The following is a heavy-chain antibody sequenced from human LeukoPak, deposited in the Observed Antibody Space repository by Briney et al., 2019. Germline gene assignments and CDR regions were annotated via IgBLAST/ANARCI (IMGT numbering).Heavy chain of an antibody. CDR1: GFTFSSYW. V-gene: IGHV3-7*01. CDR3: ARDYPDDYYDSSGQTQGYYYMDV. CDR2: IKQDGSEK. Sequence: PGGSLRLSCAASGFTFSSYWMSWVRQAPGKGLEWVANIKQDGSEKYYVDSVKGRFTISRDNAKNSLYLQMNSLRAEDTAVYYCARDYPDDYYDSSGQTQGYYYMDVWGKGTTVTVSS. J-gene: IGHJ6*03. D-gene: IGHD3-22*01.